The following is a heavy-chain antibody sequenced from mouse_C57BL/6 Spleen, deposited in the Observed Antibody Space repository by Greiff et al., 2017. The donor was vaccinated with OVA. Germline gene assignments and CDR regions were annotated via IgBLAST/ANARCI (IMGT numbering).Heavy chain of an antibody. V-gene: IGHV1-55*01. CDR1: GYTFTSYW. CDR3: ARGDNDGGGYYDARDY. Sequence: VQLQQPGAELVKPGASVKMSCKASGYTFTSYWITWVKQRPGQGLEWIGDIYPGSGSTNNNEKFKSKATLTVDTSSSTAYMQLSNLTSEDAAIYYCARGDNDGGGYYDARDYWGQGTPVTVSS. J-gene: IGHJ4*01. D-gene: IGHD1-1*01. CDR2: IYPGSGST.